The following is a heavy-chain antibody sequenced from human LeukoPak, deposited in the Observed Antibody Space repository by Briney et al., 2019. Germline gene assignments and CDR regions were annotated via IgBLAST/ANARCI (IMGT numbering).Heavy chain of an antibody. Sequence: ASVKVSCKASGYRFAAYYIHWVRQAPGQGPEWIGWISPNNGATVYAQKLQGRVTMTWDTSISTAHMELRRLTSDDTAVFYCARDRADNWDRSGYYPDAFDMWGQGTMVTVS. CDR3: ARDRADNWDRSGYYPDAFDM. CDR1: GYRFAAYY. CDR2: ISPNNGAT. J-gene: IGHJ3*02. V-gene: IGHV1-2*02. D-gene: IGHD3-22*01.